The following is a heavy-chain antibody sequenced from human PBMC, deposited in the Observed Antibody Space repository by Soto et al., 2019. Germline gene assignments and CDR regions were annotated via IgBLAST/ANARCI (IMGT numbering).Heavy chain of an antibody. D-gene: IGHD3-16*01. J-gene: IGHJ5*02. CDR1: GGSISSSSYY. CDR2: IYYSGST. V-gene: IGHV4-39*01. CDR3: ARRIFLGARFDP. Sequence: SETLSLTCTVSGGSISSSSYYWGWIRQPPGKGLEWIGSIYYSGSTYYNPSLKSRVTISVDRSKNQFSLKLSSVTAADTAVYYCARRIFLGARFDPWGQGTLVTVSS.